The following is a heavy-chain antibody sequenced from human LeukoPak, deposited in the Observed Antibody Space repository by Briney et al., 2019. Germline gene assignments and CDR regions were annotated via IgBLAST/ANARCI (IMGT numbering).Heavy chain of an antibody. D-gene: IGHD4-11*01. CDR1: GGAFSGYY. V-gene: IGHV4-34*01. Sequence: PSETLSLTCAVYGGAFSGYYWSWIRQPPGKGLEWIGEINHSGDTKYNPSLKSRVSMPVDVSKDQFSLKLTSLTAADTAVYYCARGSRNYNNFEGADYWGQGTLVTVSS. J-gene: IGHJ4*02. CDR2: INHSGDT. CDR3: ARGSRNYNNFEGADY.